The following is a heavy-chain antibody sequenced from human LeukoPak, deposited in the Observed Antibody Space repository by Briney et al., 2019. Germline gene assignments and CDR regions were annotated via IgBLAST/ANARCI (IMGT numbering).Heavy chain of an antibody. Sequence: GGSLRLSCAASGFTFSGYSMNWVRQAPGKGLEWVSSISSSTYIYYADSVKGRFTISRDNAKNSLYLQMNSLRAEDTAVYYCARDFAVTTINCFDPWGQGTLVTVSS. CDR3: ARDFAVTTINCFDP. J-gene: IGHJ5*02. CDR1: GFTFSGYS. CDR2: ISSSTYI. D-gene: IGHD4-17*01. V-gene: IGHV3-21*01.